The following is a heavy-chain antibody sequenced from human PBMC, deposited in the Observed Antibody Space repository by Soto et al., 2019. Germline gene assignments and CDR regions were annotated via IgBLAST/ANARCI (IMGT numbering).Heavy chain of an antibody. CDR3: ARGREYSYDY. V-gene: IGHV1-8*01. Sequence: QVQLVQSGAEVKKPGASMKVSCKASGYTFTSYEIHWVRQATGQGLEWMGWMNPNSGNTDYAQKFQGRVTMTRNTSIRTDYMELSSLRSEDTAVYYCARGREYSYDYWGQGTLVTVSS. D-gene: IGHD4-4*01. CDR1: GYTFTSYE. J-gene: IGHJ4*02. CDR2: MNPNSGNT.